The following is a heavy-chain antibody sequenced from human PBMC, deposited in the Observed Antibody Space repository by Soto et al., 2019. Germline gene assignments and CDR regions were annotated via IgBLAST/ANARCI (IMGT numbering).Heavy chain of an antibody. J-gene: IGHJ4*02. CDR1: GFTFSSYA. D-gene: IGHD2-2*02. CDR3: AKGVSQYTPRALLDY. CDR2: ISGSDGRT. Sequence: EVQLLESGGGLVRPGGSLRLSCAASGFTFSSYAMSWVRQAPGKGLEWVSTISGSDGRTYSTDSVKGRFTISRDNSRNTAYLQMNSLRVEDTAVYYCAKGVSQYTPRALLDYWGRGTLVTVSS. V-gene: IGHV3-23*01.